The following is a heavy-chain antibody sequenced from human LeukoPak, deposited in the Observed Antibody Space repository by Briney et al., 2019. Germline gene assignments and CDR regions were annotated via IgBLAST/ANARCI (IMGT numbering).Heavy chain of an antibody. Sequence: PGRYLRLSCAASGFTFSSYGMHWVRQAPGKGLEWVAVISYDGSNKYYADSVKGRFTISRDNSKNTLYLQMNSLRAEDTAVYYCARPVSPNIYDYVYYFDYWGQGTLVTVSS. CDR2: ISYDGSNK. CDR3: ARPVSPNIYDYVYYFDY. CDR1: GFTFSSYG. V-gene: IGHV3-30*03. D-gene: IGHD3-16*01. J-gene: IGHJ4*02.